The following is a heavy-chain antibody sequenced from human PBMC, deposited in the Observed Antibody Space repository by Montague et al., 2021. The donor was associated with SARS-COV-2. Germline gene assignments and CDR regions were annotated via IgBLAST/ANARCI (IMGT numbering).Heavy chain of an antibody. D-gene: IGHD3-3*01. Sequence: SETLSLTCTVSGYSISSGYYWGWIRQPPGKGLEWIGSIYHSGSTYYNPSLKSRVTISVGTSKNQFSLKLSSVTAADAAVYYCARDVRYYDFWSGRAQTSPDYWGQGTLVTVSS. CDR1: GYSISSGYY. J-gene: IGHJ4*02. V-gene: IGHV4-38-2*02. CDR2: IYHSGST. CDR3: ARDVRYYDFWSGRAQTSPDY.